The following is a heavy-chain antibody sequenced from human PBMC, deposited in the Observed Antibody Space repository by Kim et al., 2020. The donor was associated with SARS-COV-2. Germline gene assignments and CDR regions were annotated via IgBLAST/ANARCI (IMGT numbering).Heavy chain of an antibody. J-gene: IGHJ4*02. CDR3: AKSVGGITMIVGGVDY. Sequence: SVKGRVTISRDNSKNTLDLQMNSLRAEDTAVYYCAKSVGGITMIVGGVDYWGQGTLVTVSS. D-gene: IGHD3-22*01. V-gene: IGHV3-30*02.